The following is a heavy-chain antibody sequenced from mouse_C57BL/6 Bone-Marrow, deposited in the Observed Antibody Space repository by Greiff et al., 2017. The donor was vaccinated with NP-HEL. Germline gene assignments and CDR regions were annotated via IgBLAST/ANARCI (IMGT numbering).Heavy chain of an antibody. CDR2: IDPENGDT. CDR3: TTFITTSY. J-gene: IGHJ3*01. D-gene: IGHD1-1*01. CDR1: GFNIKDDY. V-gene: IGHV14-4*01. Sequence: DVHLVESGAELVRPGASVKLSCTASGFNIKDDYMHWVKQRPEQGLEWIGWIDPENGDTEYASKFQGKATITADTSSNTAYLQLSSLTSEDTAVYYCTTFITTSYWGQGTLVTVSA.